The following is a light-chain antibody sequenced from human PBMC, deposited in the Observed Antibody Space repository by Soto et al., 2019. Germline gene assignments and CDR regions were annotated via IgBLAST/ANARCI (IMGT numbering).Light chain of an antibody. CDR1: SSDL. CDR3: CSSPGSITWV. V-gene: IGLV2-11*01. Sequence: QSALTQPRSVSGSPGQSVTISCTETSSDLVSWYQQYPGRAPKLIIYYVTQRPSGVPDRFSGSKSGNTASLTISGLQAEDEADYYCCSSPGSITWVFGGGTKLTAL. J-gene: IGLJ3*02. CDR2: YVT.